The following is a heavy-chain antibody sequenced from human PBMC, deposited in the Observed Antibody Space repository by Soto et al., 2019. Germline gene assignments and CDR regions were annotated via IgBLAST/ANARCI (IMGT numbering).Heavy chain of an antibody. J-gene: IGHJ4*02. Sequence: GGSLRLSCAASGFTFSSYGMHWVRQAPGKGLEWVAVIWYDGSNKYYADSVKGRFTISRDNSKNTLYLQMNSLRAEDTAVYYCAREADSSGWYFYFDYWGQGTLVTVSS. CDR3: AREADSSGWYFYFDY. D-gene: IGHD6-19*01. CDR1: GFTFSSYG. CDR2: IWYDGSNK. V-gene: IGHV3-33*01.